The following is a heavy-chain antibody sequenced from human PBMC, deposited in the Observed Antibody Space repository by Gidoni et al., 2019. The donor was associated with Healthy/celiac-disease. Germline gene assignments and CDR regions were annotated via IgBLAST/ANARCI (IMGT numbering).Heavy chain of an antibody. CDR2: ISGSGGST. CDR3: AKEGSGYDYNYYYGMDV. Sequence: EVQLLDSGGGLVHPGGSLRLSCSACGFTFSSYPMSWVRQAPGKGLEGVSAISGSGGSTYYADSVKGRFTIFRDNSKNTLYLQMNSLRAEDTAVYYCAKEGSGYDYNYYYGMDVWGQGTTVTVYS. CDR1: GFTFSSYP. D-gene: IGHD5-12*01. J-gene: IGHJ6*02. V-gene: IGHV3-23*01.